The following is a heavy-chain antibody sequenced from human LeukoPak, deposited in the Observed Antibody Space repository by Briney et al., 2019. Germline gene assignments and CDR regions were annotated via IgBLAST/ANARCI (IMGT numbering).Heavy chain of an antibody. CDR2: FYHSGST. CDR3: ARNKVIALAHYFDY. CDR1: GYSITSGDY. Sequence: SETLSLTCTVSGYSITSGDYWGWIRQPPGKGLEWIGTFYHSGSTYCNPSLKSRVTISTDTSKNQFSLKLSSVTAADTAVYYCARNKVIALAHYFDYWGQGTLVTVSS. V-gene: IGHV4-38-2*02. J-gene: IGHJ4*02. D-gene: IGHD2-21*01.